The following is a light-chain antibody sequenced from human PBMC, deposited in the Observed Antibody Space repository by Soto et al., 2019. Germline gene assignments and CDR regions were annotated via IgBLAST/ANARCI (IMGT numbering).Light chain of an antibody. CDR1: SSDVGHPYNY. CDR2: DNA. J-gene: IGLJ3*02. Sequence: QSALTQPASVSGSPGQSITISCTGTSSDVGHPYNYVSWYQQHPGKAPKLLIYDNAKRPSEIPDRFSGSKSDTSATLTITGVQTGDEADYYCGTWDTGLSVGVFGGGTKVTVL. CDR3: GTWDTGLSVGV. V-gene: IGLV2-14*03.